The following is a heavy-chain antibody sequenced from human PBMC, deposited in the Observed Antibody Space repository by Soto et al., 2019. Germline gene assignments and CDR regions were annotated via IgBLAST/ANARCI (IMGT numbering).Heavy chain of an antibody. J-gene: IGHJ5*02. CDR2: IHYTGST. CDR3: ASRVLVATQNWFDP. D-gene: IGHD3-10*01. V-gene: IGHV4-39*01. CDR1: GGSISSSSHY. Sequence: QLQLQESGPGLVKPSETLSLTCTVSGGSISSSSHYWGWIRQPPGQGLEWIGHIHYTGSTYYNSSLKSRVTISIDIVDNQFSLRLGSVTAADTAVYFCASRVLVATQNWFDPWGQGTLVTVSS.